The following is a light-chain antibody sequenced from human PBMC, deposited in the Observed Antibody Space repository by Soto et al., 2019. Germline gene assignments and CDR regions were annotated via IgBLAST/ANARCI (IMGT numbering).Light chain of an antibody. V-gene: IGKV3-15*01. CDR3: QQYNNWPPGT. CDR2: GAS. J-gene: IGKJ2*01. CDR1: QSVSSN. Sequence: EIVMTQSPATLSVSPGERATLSCRASQSVSSNLAWYQQKPGQAPRILIYGASTRATGIPARFSGSGSGTEVTLTISSLQSEDFAFYYCQQYNNWPPGTFGQGTKLEIK.